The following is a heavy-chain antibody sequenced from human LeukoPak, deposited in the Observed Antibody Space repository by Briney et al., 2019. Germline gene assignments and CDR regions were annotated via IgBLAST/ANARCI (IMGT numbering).Heavy chain of an antibody. D-gene: IGHD4-17*01. CDR1: GGSFSGYY. V-gene: IGHV4-34*01. CDR2: INHSGST. CDR3: ARGYDYGDHVLYNWFDP. Sequence: SETLSLTCAVYGGSFSGYYWSWIRQPPGKGLEWIGEINHSGSTNYNPSLKSRVTISVDTSKNQFSLKLSSVTAADTAVYYCARGYDYGDHVLYNWFDPWGQGTLVTVSS. J-gene: IGHJ5*02.